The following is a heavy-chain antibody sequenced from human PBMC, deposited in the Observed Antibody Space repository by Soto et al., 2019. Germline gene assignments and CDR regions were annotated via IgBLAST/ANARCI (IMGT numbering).Heavy chain of an antibody. Sequence: LGESLKISCNGSGYSFTIYWIGLVLQMPGKGLEWMGIIYPGDSDTRYSPSFQGQVTISADKSISTAYLQWSSLKASDTAMYYCARHRYYDSSGYPGDLNYWGQGTLVTVSS. CDR1: GYSFTIYW. CDR3: ARHRYYDSSGYPGDLNY. D-gene: IGHD3-22*01. V-gene: IGHV5-51*01. CDR2: IYPGDSDT. J-gene: IGHJ4*02.